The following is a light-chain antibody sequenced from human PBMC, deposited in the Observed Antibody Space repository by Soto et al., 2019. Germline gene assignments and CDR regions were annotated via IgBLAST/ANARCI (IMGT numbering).Light chain of an antibody. J-gene: IGLJ2*01. CDR3: SSYTSTNTLV. CDR2: DVT. CDR1: RSDVGGYNF. Sequence: QSALTQPASVSGSPGQSITISCTGTRSDVGGYNFVSWYQQHPGEVPKLLIYDVTHRPSGVSNRFSASKSANTASLTISGLQAEDEADYYCSSYTSTNTLVFGGETNLTVL. V-gene: IGLV2-14*01.